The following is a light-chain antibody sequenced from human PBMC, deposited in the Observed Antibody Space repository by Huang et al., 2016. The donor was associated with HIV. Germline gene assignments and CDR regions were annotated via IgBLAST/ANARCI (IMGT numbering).Light chain of an antibody. CDR1: QTVNNK. J-gene: IGKJ1*01. V-gene: IGKV3D-15*01. CDR3: QQYFEWPWT. Sequence: ILMSQSPATLSVSPGDSATLSCRANQTVNNKVAWFQQKVGQAPRLIIYFASVRASSIGVPDRFLGRGSGAEFTLSITSVQSEDLAVYYCQQYFEWPWTFGQGTRV. CDR2: FAS.